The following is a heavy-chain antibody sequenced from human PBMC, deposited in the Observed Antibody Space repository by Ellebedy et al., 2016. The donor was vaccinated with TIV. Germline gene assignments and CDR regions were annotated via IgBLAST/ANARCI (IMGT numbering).Heavy chain of an antibody. J-gene: IGHJ5*02. CDR3: ARNRIVVVDRRQRNWFDP. D-gene: IGHD2-15*01. CDR1: GFTFSRYG. V-gene: IGHV3-33*01. Sequence: GESLKISXAASGFTFSRYGMHWVRQAPGKGLEWVAVIWYDGSNKHYADSVDGRFTISRNNSKNTLYLQMNSLRVEDTAVYYCARNRIVVVDRRQRNWFDPWGQGTLVTVSS. CDR2: IWYDGSNK.